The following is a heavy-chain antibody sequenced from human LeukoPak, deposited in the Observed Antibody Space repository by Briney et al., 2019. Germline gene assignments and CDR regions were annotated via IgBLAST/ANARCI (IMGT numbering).Heavy chain of an antibody. CDR2: ISDSGDST. Sequence: PGGSLRLSCAASGFTFSSYAMSWVRRAPGKGLEWVSDISDSGDSTYYADSVRGRFTISRDNSKNTLYLQMSSLRAEDTAVYYCAETPRYCSNGVCYGGRFEYWGRGTLVTVSS. CDR1: GFTFSSYA. D-gene: IGHD2-8*01. V-gene: IGHV3-23*01. J-gene: IGHJ4*02. CDR3: AETPRYCSNGVCYGGRFEY.